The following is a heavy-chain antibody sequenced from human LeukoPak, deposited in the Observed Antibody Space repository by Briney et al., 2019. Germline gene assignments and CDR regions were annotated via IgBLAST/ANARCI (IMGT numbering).Heavy chain of an antibody. CDR1: GFTFTHSD. J-gene: IGHJ5*02. V-gene: IGHV3-13*01. Sequence: PGGSLRLSCAASGFTFTHSDMHWVRQTTGKGLEWVSSIGTNDDTFYSASVKGRFTISRENDKSSVFLQLTSLRAEDTAVYYCANSRGTVVVIGPWFDPWGQGTLVTVSS. D-gene: IGHD3-22*01. CDR2: IGTNDDT. CDR3: ANSRGTVVVIGPWFDP.